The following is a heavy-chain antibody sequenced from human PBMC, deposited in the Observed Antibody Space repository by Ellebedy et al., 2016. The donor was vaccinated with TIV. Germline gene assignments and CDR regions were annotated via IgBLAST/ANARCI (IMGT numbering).Heavy chain of an antibody. D-gene: IGHD1-14*01. CDR2: ISSSGATV. Sequence: GGSLRLSCSASGFIFSDFQMSWIRQAPGKGPECISSISSSGATVYYADSVKGRFSISRDNARNSLYLQLNSLRAEDTAMYYCARDTRFIDHQHNWFDPWGQGTLVTVSS. CDR3: ARDTRFIDHQHNWFDP. J-gene: IGHJ5*02. CDR1: GFIFSDFQ. V-gene: IGHV3-11*01.